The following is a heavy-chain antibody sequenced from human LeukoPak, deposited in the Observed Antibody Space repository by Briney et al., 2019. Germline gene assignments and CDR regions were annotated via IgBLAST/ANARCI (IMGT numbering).Heavy chain of an antibody. CDR2: INPNGGGT. J-gene: IGHJ4*02. CDR1: GYTFTGYY. Sequence: ASVKVSCKASGYTFTGYYMHWVRQAPGQGLEWMGRINPNGGGTNYAQKFQGRVTMTRDTSISIAYMELSRLRSDDTAVYYCARDRVIGGVGATDHFDYWGQGTLVTVSS. V-gene: IGHV1-2*06. CDR3: ARDRVIGGVGATDHFDY. D-gene: IGHD1-26*01.